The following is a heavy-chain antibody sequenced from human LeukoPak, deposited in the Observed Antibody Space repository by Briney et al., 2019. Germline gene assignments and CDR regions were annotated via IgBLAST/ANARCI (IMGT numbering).Heavy chain of an antibody. CDR3: ARGVVIAPQTFDS. D-gene: IGHD2-21*01. CDR1: GESISGFY. CDR2: IYYSGST. Sequence: SETLSLTCTVSGESISGFYWTWIRQPPGKGLEWIGYIYYSGSTNYNPSLKSRVTISVDTSKNQFSLKLSSVTAADTAVYYCARGVVIAPQTFDSWGQGTLVTVSS. V-gene: IGHV4-59*01. J-gene: IGHJ4*02.